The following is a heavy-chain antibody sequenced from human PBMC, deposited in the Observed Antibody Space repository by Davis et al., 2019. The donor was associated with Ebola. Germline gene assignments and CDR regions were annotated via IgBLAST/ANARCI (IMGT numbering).Heavy chain of an antibody. CDR2: ISSSSSTI. CDR1: GFTFSSYS. J-gene: IGHJ6*02. D-gene: IGHD2-2*02. Sequence: GGSLRLSCAASGFTFSSYSMNWVRQAPGKGLEWVSYISSSSSTIYYADSVKGRFTISRDNAKNSLYLQMNSLRDEDTAVYYCARDSVVVPAAIRDYYYYYGMDVWGQGTTVTVSS. CDR3: ARDSVVVPAAIRDYYYYYGMDV. V-gene: IGHV3-48*02.